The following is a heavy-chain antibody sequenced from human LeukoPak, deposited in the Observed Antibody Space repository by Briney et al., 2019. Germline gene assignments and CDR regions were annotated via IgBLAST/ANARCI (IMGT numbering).Heavy chain of an antibody. V-gene: IGHV3-23*01. J-gene: IGHJ5*02. Sequence: GGSLRLSCVASGFTFSSYAMSWVRQAPGKGLEWVSAIGGSGGRTYYADSVKGRFTISRDNSKNTLYLQMNSLRAEDTAVYYCAKSITMIVVVMAAWGQGTLVTVSS. CDR3: AKSITMIVVVMAA. CDR2: IGGSGGRT. D-gene: IGHD3-22*01. CDR1: GFTFSSYA.